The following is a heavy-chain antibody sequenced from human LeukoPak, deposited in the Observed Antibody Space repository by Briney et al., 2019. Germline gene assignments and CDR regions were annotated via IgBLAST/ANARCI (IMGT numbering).Heavy chain of an antibody. CDR3: AKGGDYFDSRSFDY. CDR2: ISGSGGST. Sequence: PGGSLRLSCAASGFTFSSYAMSWVRQAPGKGMEWVSAISGSGGSTYYADSVKGRFTISRDNSKNTLYLQMNSLRAEDTAVYYCAKGGDYFDSRSFDYWGQGTLVTVSS. CDR1: GFTFSSYA. D-gene: IGHD3-22*01. V-gene: IGHV3-23*01. J-gene: IGHJ4*02.